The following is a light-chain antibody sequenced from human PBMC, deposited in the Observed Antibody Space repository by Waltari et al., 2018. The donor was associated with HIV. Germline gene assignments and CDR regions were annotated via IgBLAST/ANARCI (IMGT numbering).Light chain of an antibody. CDR3: QQYLNTPWT. V-gene: IGKV4-1*01. CDR2: WAS. Sequence: DIVMTQSPDSLAVSLGERATINCKSSQNVLYSSNNKNYLAWYQQKPRQPPKLLIYWASTRASGVPERFSGSGSGTDFTLTISSPQAEDVAIYYCQQYLNTPWTFGQGTKVEVK. J-gene: IGKJ1*01. CDR1: QNVLYSSNNKNY.